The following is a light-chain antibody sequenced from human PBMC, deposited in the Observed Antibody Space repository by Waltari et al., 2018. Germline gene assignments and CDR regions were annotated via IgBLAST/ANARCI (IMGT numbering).Light chain of an antibody. CDR2: GKN. Sequence: SELTQDPAVSVALGQTXRITCQGDSLRTYYASWYQQRPGQAPVLVIYGKNNRPSGIPXRXSXSSXGXTASLTISGAQAEDEADXYCNSRDSSGNHXLFGGGTKLTVL. CDR1: SLRTYY. CDR3: NSRDSSGNHXL. V-gene: IGLV3-19*01. J-gene: IGLJ2*01.